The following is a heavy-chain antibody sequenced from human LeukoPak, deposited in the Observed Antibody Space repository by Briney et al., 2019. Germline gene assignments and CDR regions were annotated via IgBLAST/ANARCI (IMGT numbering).Heavy chain of an antibody. CDR1: GFTFSSYA. CDR2: ISGSGGST. Sequence: QAGGSLRLSCAASGFTFSSYAMSWVRQAPGKGLEWVSAISGSGGSTYYADSVKGRFTISRDNAKNSLYLQMNSLRAEDTAVYYCVRAPALWWEGRLEEGSFDYWGQGTLVTVSS. D-gene: IGHD2-21*01. J-gene: IGHJ4*02. V-gene: IGHV3-23*01. CDR3: VRAPALWWEGRLEEGSFDY.